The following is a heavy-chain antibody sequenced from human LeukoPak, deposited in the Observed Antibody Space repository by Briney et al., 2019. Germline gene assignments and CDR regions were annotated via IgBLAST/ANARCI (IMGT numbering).Heavy chain of an antibody. Sequence: PSETLSLTCNVSGDSLTSHFWSWIRQTPGKGLEWIGYVFHSGTTNYSPSLKSRVTISLDTSKKEFYLRLASMTAADNAVYYCARRMETVTDAFDIWGRGTMVSVSS. CDR1: GDSLTSHF. CDR2: VFHSGTT. D-gene: IGHD3-10*01. J-gene: IGHJ3*02. V-gene: IGHV4-59*08. CDR3: ARRMETVTDAFDI.